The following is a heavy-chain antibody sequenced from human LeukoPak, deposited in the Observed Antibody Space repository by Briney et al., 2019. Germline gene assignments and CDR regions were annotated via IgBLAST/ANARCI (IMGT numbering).Heavy chain of an antibody. CDR2: ISSSSSYI. Sequence: GGSLRLSCAASGFTFSSYSMNWVRQAPGKGLEWVSSISSSSSYIYYADSVKGRFTISRDNAKNSLYLQMDSLRAEDTAVYPCARDRYNWNPDCMDVWGQGTTVTVSS. CDR3: ARDRYNWNPDCMDV. J-gene: IGHJ6*02. V-gene: IGHV3-21*01. D-gene: IGHD1-20*01. CDR1: GFTFSSYS.